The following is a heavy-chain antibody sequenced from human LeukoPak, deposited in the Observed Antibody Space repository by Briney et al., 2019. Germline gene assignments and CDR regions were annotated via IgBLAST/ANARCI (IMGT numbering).Heavy chain of an antibody. Sequence: GGSLRLSCAASGFTVSSNYMNWVRQAPGKGLEWVSVIYSGGSTNYAGSVKGRFTISRDNSKNTLYLQMNSLRVEDTAVYYCISGYTLDFWGQGTLVTVSS. CDR2: IYSGGST. CDR1: GFTVSSNY. J-gene: IGHJ4*02. D-gene: IGHD5-18*01. CDR3: ISGYTLDF. V-gene: IGHV3-53*01.